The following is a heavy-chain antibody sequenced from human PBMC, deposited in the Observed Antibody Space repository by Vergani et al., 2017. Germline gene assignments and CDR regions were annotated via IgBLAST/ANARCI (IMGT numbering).Heavy chain of an antibody. CDR2: LTGGGGST. D-gene: IGHD1-26*01. J-gene: IGHJ4*02. CDR1: GFTFSTYA. V-gene: IGHV3-23*01. Sequence: EVQLLESGGSLKQPGGSVRLSCAASGFTFSTYAMHWVRKAPGKGMVWVSALTGGGGSTYYADSFKGLFIISRDSYRDTLYLQMNSLRPEDTATYYCEKAAGSYEYFFDYWGQGTLVTVSS. CDR3: EKAAGSYEYFFDY.